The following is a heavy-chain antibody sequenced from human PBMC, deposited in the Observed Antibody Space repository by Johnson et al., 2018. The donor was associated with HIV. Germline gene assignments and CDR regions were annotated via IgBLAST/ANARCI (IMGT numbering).Heavy chain of an antibody. V-gene: IGHV3-30-3*02. D-gene: IGHD2-21*02. CDR2: ISYDGSNK. CDR3: AKPQPPSVVVTATVEGEAFDI. J-gene: IGHJ3*02. CDR1: GFTFSSYA. Sequence: QVQLVESGGGVVQPGRSLRLSCAASGFTFSSYAMHWVRQAPGKGLEWVAVISYDGSNKYYADSVKGRFTISRDNSKNTRYLQMNSLRAEYTAVYYWAKPQPPSVVVTATVEGEAFDIWGQGTMVTVSS.